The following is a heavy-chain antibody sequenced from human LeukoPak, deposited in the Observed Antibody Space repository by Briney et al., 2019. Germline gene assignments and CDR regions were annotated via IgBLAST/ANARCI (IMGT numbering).Heavy chain of an antibody. CDR2: IDPSDSST. D-gene: IGHD3-10*01. Sequence: GESLRISCQCSGYRFSSYWISWVRQMPGKGLGWMGRIDPSDSSTHYSPCFQGHVTISDDKSISTAYLQWSSLKASDAAMYYCARLYYGSGSQTGADYWGQGTLVTVSS. J-gene: IGHJ4*02. CDR3: ARLYYGSGSQTGADY. CDR1: GYRFSSYW. V-gene: IGHV5-10-1*01.